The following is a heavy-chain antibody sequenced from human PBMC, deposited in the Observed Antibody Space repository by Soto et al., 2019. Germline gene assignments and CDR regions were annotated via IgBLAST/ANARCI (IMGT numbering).Heavy chain of an antibody. V-gene: IGHV4-39*01. D-gene: IGHD3-10*01. Sequence: SETLSLTCTVSGGSISSTSYYWGWFRQPPGKGLEWIGSIHYSGSTYYNPSLKSRVTISVDTSKNQFSLRLSSVTAADTAVYYCARQPPGVRYYYGMDVWGQGTTVTVSS. CDR1: GGSISSTSYY. J-gene: IGHJ6*02. CDR2: IHYSGST. CDR3: ARQPPGVRYYYGMDV.